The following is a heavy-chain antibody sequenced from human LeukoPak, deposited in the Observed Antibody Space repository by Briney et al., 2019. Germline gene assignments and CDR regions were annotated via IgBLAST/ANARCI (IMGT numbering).Heavy chain of an antibody. Sequence: PGRSLRLSCAASGFTFSTYGMHWVRQAPGKGLEWVAVIAYDGSSKYYGDSVKGRFTISRDNPKNTLYLQMNSLRAEDTAVYYCAKGATTIVRGGMDVWGQGTTVTVSS. CDR3: AKGATTIVRGGMDV. CDR1: GFTFSTYG. D-gene: IGHD3-22*01. CDR2: IAYDGSSK. J-gene: IGHJ6*02. V-gene: IGHV3-30*18.